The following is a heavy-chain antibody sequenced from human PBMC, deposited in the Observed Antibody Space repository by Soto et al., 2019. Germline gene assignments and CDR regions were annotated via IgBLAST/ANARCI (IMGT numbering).Heavy chain of an antibody. Sequence: QVQLQESGRGLVKPSGTLSLTCAVSSGSISSSNWWSWVRQPPGKVLEWTGEIYHSGSTKYNPYLTSRVTIAVDKSKNQCSLKLSSVTAADTAVYYCARVVRGFQNSWFAPWGQGTLVTVSS. D-gene: IGHD2-21*01. V-gene: IGHV4-4*02. CDR2: IYHSGST. J-gene: IGHJ5*02. CDR3: ARVVRGFQNSWFAP. CDR1: SGSISSSNW.